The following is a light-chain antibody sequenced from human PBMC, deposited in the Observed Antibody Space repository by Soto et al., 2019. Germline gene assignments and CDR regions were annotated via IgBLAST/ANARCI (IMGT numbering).Light chain of an antibody. Sequence: DIQMTPAALRGSRSLRAIVTFPCRASQSITTWLAWYQQKPGEAPKLLIYDASALPRGVPSRFSGSGSGTKFTLTIASLQPDDFATYYCQQYETFSGTFGPGTKV. CDR1: QSITTW. CDR2: DAS. CDR3: QQYETFSGT. J-gene: IGKJ1*01. V-gene: IGKV1-5*01.